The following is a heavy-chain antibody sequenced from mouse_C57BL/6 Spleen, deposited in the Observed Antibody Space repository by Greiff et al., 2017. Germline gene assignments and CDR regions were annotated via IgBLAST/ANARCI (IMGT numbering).Heavy chain of an antibody. CDR1: GFSLTSYG. J-gene: IGHJ1*03. V-gene: IGHV2-6-1*01. CDR2: IWSDGST. Sequence: QVQLQQSGPGLVAPSQRLSITCTVSGFSLTSYGVHWVRQPPGKGLEWLVVIWSDGSTTYNSALISRLSISKNNSKSQVFLKMNSLQTDATAMYYCARHNCDGGYFDVWGTGTTVTVSA. D-gene: IGHD4-1*01. CDR3: ARHNCDGGYFDV.